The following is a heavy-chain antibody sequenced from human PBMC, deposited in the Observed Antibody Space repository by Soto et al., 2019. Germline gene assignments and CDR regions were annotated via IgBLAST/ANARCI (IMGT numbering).Heavy chain of an antibody. Sequence: ASVKVSCKASGYTFTSYDINWVRQATGQGLEWMGWMNPNSGNTGYAQKFQGWVTMTRDTSISTAYMELSRLRSDDTAVYYCASSVAGIKRAFDIWGHGTMVTVSS. V-gene: IGHV1-8*01. D-gene: IGHD6-19*01. CDR3: ASSVAGIKRAFDI. J-gene: IGHJ3*02. CDR1: GYTFTSYD. CDR2: MNPNSGNT.